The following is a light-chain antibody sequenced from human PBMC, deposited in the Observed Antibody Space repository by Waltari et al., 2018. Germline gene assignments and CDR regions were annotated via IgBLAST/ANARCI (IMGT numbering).Light chain of an antibody. CDR2: DVS. CDR1: SXDVGGYNY. V-gene: IGLV2-11*01. CDR3: CSYAGSFVV. Sequence: QSALTQPRSVSGSPGQSVTISCTGTSXDVGGYNYVSWYQQHPGKAPKLMIYDVSKRPSGVPDRFSGSKSGNTASLTISGLQAEDEADYYCCSYAGSFVVFXGGTKLTVL. J-gene: IGLJ2*01.